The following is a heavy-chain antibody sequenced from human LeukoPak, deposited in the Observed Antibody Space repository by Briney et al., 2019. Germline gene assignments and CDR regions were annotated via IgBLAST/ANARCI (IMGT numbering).Heavy chain of an antibody. CDR2: IYYSGST. CDR1: VGSISSYY. D-gene: IGHD3-10*01. Sequence: SETLSLTCTVSVGSISSYYWSWIRQPPGKGLEGIGYIYYSGSTNYNPSLKSRVTISVDTSKNQFSLKLSSVTAADTAVYYCARVAYYGSGSYAFDIWGQGTMVTVSS. V-gene: IGHV4-59*01. CDR3: ARVAYYGSGSYAFDI. J-gene: IGHJ3*02.